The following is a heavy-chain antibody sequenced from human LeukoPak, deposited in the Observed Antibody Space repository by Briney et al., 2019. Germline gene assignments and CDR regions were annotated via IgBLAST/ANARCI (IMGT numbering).Heavy chain of an antibody. CDR3: AREGIRGIQLWVSKEPYYYGMDV. CDR1: GDSVSSNSAA. D-gene: IGHD5-18*01. J-gene: IGHJ6*02. V-gene: IGHV6-1*01. Sequence: SQTLSLTCAISGDSVSSNSAAWNWIRQSPSRGLEWLGRTYYRSKWYNDYAVSVKSRITINPDTSKNQFSLQLNSVTPEDTAVYYCAREGIRGIQLWVSKEPYYYGMDVWGQGTTVTVSS. CDR2: TYYRSKWYN.